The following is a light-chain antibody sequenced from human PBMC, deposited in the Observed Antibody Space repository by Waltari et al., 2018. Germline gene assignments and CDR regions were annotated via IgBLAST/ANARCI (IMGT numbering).Light chain of an antibody. CDR2: KDT. J-gene: IGLJ3*02. CDR1: ALPKQY. Sequence: SYELTQPPSVSVSPGQTARITCSGDALPKQYAFWYQQKPGQAPVLVIYKDTERPSGIPDRFSGSSSGTTVTLTISGVQAEDEADYYCQSADTNNTVVFGGGTKLTVL. CDR3: QSADTNNTVV. V-gene: IGLV3-25*03.